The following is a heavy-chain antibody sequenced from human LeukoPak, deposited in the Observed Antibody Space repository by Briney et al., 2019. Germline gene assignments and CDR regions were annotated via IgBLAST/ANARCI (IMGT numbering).Heavy chain of an antibody. J-gene: IGHJ3*02. D-gene: IGHD3-10*01. CDR1: GFTFGDYA. Sequence: GGSLRLSCTASGFTFGDYAMSWVRQAPGKGLEWVGFIRSKAYGGTTEYAASVKGRFTISRDRSKSIAYLQMNSLKTENTAVYYCTRSAITMVRGVSPGRGAFDIWGQGTMVSVSS. V-gene: IGHV3-49*04. CDR3: TRSAITMVRGVSPGRGAFDI. CDR2: IRSKAYGGTT.